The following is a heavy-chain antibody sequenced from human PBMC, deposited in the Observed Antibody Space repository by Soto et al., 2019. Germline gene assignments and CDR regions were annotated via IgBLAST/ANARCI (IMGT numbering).Heavy chain of an antibody. CDR1: GGSISSGGYY. Sequence: QVQLQESGPGLVKPSQTLSLTCTVSGGSISSGGYYWSWIRQHPGKGLEWIGYIYYSGSTYYNPSLKSRVTISVDTSKNQCSLKLSSVTAAETAVYYCATAGSYSSADAFDIWGQGTMVTVSS. CDR3: ATAGSYSSADAFDI. V-gene: IGHV4-31*03. CDR2: IYYSGST. D-gene: IGHD3-10*01. J-gene: IGHJ3*02.